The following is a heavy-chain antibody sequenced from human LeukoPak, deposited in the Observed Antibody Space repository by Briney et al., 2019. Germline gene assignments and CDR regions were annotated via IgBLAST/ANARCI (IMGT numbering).Heavy chain of an antibody. J-gene: IGHJ4*02. CDR3: ARDRSSKPEHCGGDCYSPAPNRDFDY. V-gene: IGHV4-31*03. D-gene: IGHD2-21*02. CDR2: IYYSGST. Sequence: SETLSLTCTVSGGSISSGGYYWSWIRQHPGKGLEWIGYIYYSGSTYYNPSLKSRVTISVDTSKNQFSLKLSSVTAADTAVYYCARDRSSKPEHCGGDCYSPAPNRDFDYWGQGTLVTVSS. CDR1: GGSISSGGYY.